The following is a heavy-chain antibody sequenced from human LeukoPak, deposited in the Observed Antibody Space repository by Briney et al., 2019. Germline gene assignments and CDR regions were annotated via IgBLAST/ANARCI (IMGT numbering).Heavy chain of an antibody. CDR3: AKLLSEYPPTGFDP. Sequence: SETLSLTCAVYGGSFSGYYWSWIRQPPGKGLEWIGEINHSGSTNYNPSLKSRVTISVDTSKNQFSLRLSSVTAADTAVYYCAKLLSEYPPTGFDPWGQGTLVTVSS. CDR2: INHSGST. J-gene: IGHJ5*02. V-gene: IGHV4-34*01. D-gene: IGHD4-23*01. CDR1: GGSFSGYY.